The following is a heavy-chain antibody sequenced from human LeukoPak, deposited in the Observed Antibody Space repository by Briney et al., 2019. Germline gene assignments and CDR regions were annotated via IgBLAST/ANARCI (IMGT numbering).Heavy chain of an antibody. J-gene: IGHJ3*02. V-gene: IGHV3-74*01. CDR1: GFTFSNYW. D-gene: IGHD6-13*01. CDR3: AKGDDSSSWTAFDI. CDR2: INSDGRST. Sequence: GGSLRLSCAASGFTFSNYWMHWVRQAPGKGLVWVSRINSDGRSTRYADSVKGRFTISRDNAKNTVYLQMNSLRAEDTAVYYCAKGDDSSSWTAFDIWGQGTMVTVSS.